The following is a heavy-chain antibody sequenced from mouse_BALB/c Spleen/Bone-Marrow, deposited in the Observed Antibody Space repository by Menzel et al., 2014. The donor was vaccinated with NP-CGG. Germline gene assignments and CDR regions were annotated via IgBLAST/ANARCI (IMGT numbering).Heavy chain of an antibody. V-gene: IGHV1S130*01. CDR1: GYTFTNSW. Sequence: VKLQESGSVLVRPGASVKLSCKASGYTFTNSWIHWAKQRPGQGLEWIGGIHPNSGNTNFNEKFKVKATLTVDTSSSTAYVDLSSLTAEDSAVYYCARHHRYAYYFDYWGQGTTLTVSS. D-gene: IGHD2-14*01. CDR3: ARHHRYAYYFDY. CDR2: IHPNSGNT. J-gene: IGHJ2*01.